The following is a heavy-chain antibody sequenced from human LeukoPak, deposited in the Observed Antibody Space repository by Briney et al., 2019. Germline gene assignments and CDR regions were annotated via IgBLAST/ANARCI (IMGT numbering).Heavy chain of an antibody. CDR1: GYTFSSYA. Sequence: GGSLRLSCSASGYTFSSYAMHWVRQAPGQGLEYVSSISANVGSTYYADSVKGRFTISRDNSKNTLYLQMSSLRAEDTAVYYCVKELGGSYVLDYWGQGTLVTVS. J-gene: IGHJ4*02. V-gene: IGHV3-64D*09. D-gene: IGHD1-26*01. CDR3: VKELGGSYVLDY. CDR2: ISANVGST.